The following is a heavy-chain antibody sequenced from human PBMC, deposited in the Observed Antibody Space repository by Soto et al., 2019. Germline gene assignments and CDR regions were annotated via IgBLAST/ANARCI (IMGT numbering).Heavy chain of an antibody. V-gene: IGHV4-34*01. D-gene: IGHD1-7*01. Sequence: SETLSLSCAVYGGSFSGYYWSWIRQPPGKGLEWIGEINHSGSTNYNPSLKSRVTISVDTSKNQFSLKLSSVTAADTAVYYCARSGRKYNWNYDYFDYWGQGTLVTVSS. CDR2: INHSGST. CDR1: GGSFSGYY. J-gene: IGHJ4*02. CDR3: ARSGRKYNWNYDYFDY.